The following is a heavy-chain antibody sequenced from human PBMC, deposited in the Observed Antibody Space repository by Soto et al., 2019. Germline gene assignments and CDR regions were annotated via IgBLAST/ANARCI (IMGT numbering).Heavy chain of an antibody. CDR1: GGSVSGYY. CDR2: INHSGST. J-gene: IGHJ4*02. Sequence: SETLSITCAVYGGSVSGYYWSWIRQPPGKGLEWIGEINHSGSTNYNPSLKSRVTISVDTSKNQFSLKLSSVTAADTAVYYCARGASGYYDSSGYYSPYYFDYWGQGTLVTVSS. V-gene: IGHV4-34*01. CDR3: ARGASGYYDSSGYYSPYYFDY. D-gene: IGHD3-22*01.